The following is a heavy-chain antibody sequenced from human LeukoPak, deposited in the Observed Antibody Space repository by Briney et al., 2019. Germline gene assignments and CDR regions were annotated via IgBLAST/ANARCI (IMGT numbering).Heavy chain of an antibody. Sequence: SETLSLTCSVSGGSITHYYWSWIRQPPGKGLEWIGYIYYSGSTNYNPSLKSRVTISVDTSKIRFSLKLSSVTAADTAVYYCARTQRGYNYGYQYYYYGLDVWGQGTTVTVSS. CDR2: IYYSGST. D-gene: IGHD5-18*01. CDR3: ARTQRGYNYGYQYYYYGLDV. CDR1: GGSITHYY. V-gene: IGHV4-59*01. J-gene: IGHJ6*02.